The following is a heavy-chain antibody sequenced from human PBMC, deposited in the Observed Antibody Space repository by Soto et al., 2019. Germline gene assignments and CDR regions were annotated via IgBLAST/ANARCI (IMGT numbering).Heavy chain of an antibody. Sequence: QLQLQESGPGLVKPSETLSLTCTVPGGSISSSSYYWGWIRQPPGKGLEWIGSIYYSGSTYYNPSLKSRVTISVDTSKNQFSLKLSSVTAADTAVYYCARRIPGAFDYWGQGTLVTVSS. CDR2: IYYSGST. CDR1: GGSISSSSYY. V-gene: IGHV4-39*01. CDR3: ARRIPGAFDY. J-gene: IGHJ4*02.